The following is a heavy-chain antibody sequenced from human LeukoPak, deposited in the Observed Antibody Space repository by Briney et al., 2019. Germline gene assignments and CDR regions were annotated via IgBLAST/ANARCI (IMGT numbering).Heavy chain of an antibody. V-gene: IGHV3-21*01. J-gene: IGHJ3*02. CDR2: ISSSSSYI. D-gene: IGHD3-9*01. CDR3: ASPPWGRILTGYLESDAFDI. Sequence: GGPLRLSCAASGFTFSSYSMNWVRQAPGKGLEWVSSISSSSSYIYYADSVKGRFTISRDNAKNSLYLQMNSLRAEDTAVYYCASPPWGRILTGYLESDAFDIWGQGTMVTVSS. CDR1: GFTFSSYS.